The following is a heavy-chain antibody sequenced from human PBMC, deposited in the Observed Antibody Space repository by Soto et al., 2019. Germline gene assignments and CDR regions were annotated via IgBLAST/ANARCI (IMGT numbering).Heavy chain of an antibody. V-gene: IGHV2-5*02. CDR2: IYWDDDK. J-gene: IGHJ4*02. CDR1: GFSLSTSGVG. Sequence: QITLKESGPTLVKPTQTLTLTCTFSGFSLSTSGVGMGWIRQPPGKALEWLALIYWDDDKRYSPSLKSRLTITKDTHKTQVVLTMTNMDTVDTATYYCAHRSAYYYSWGYWGQGTLVTVSS. D-gene: IGHD3-22*01. CDR3: AHRSAYYYSWGY.